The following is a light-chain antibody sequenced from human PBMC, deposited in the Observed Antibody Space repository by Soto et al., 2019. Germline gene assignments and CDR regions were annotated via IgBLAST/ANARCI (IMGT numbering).Light chain of an antibody. CDR2: FGS. CDR1: QSLLHSHGYNY. J-gene: IGKJ5*01. Sequence: DIVMTQIPVSLPVTPGEPASISCKSSQSLLHSHGYNYMDWYLQKPGQSPQLLIYFGSYRASGVPDRFSGSGSGTNFNLRISRVETDDFCIYYCMQALQVPITFGQGTRLEIK. CDR3: MQALQVPIT. V-gene: IGKV2-28*01.